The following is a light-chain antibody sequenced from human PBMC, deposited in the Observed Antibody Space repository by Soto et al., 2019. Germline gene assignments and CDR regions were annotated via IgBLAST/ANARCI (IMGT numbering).Light chain of an antibody. Sequence: QSVLTQSPSASGTPGQRVTVSCSGSSSNIGTNYVYWYQQLPGTAPKVLIYSTDKRPSGVPDRFSGSKSGTSASLAISGLRSEDEADYSCAAWDDSLSGPVFGGGTKLTVL. CDR1: SSNIGTNY. CDR2: STD. CDR3: AAWDDSLSGPV. J-gene: IGLJ2*01. V-gene: IGLV1-47*01.